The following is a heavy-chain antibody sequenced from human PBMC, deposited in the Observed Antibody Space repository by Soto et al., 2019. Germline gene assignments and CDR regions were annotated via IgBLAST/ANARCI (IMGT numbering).Heavy chain of an antibody. CDR1: GYKFRRNW. Sequence: PGESLKISCKGSGYKFRRNWIAWERQKHGKGLEWMGIIYPAGSETKYGPSLEGQVTMSVDTSNSIDYLQWSRMKVQDTAMHYCARFQGDPAMDFRDQVTTVTVSS. CDR3: ARFQGDPAMDF. V-gene: IGHV5-51*01. CDR2: IYPAGSET. D-gene: IGHD3-16*01. J-gene: IGHJ6*02.